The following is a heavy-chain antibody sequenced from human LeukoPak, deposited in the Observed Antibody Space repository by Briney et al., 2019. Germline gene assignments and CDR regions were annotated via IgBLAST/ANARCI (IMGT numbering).Heavy chain of an antibody. CDR2: IYSGGGT. D-gene: IGHD2-21*02. CDR3: ARAVGVTAIHNAFDI. Sequence: PGGSLRLSCAASGFTFTTYVIHWVRQAPGKGLEWVSVIYSGGGTDYADSVKGRFTISRDNSKNTLYLQMNSLRAEDTAVYYCARAVGVTAIHNAFDIWGQGTMVTVSS. V-gene: IGHV3-NL1*01. CDR1: GFTFTTYV. J-gene: IGHJ3*02.